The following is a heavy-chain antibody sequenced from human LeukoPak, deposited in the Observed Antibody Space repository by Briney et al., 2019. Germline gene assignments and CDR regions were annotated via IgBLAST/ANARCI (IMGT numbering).Heavy chain of an antibody. D-gene: IGHD4-11*01. V-gene: IGHV2-5*02. Sequence: SGPTLLHPPPTLTLTGTFSGFSPGTRGGGGGWIRQPPGKALEWLTLIYWDEDKRYSPSLKSRLTITKDTSKNQVVLTMPNIVPVDTATYYCAHIRYDYTRLDYWGQGTLVTVSS. CDR2: IYWDEDK. CDR3: AHIRYDYTRLDY. J-gene: IGHJ4*02. CDR1: GFSPGTRGGG.